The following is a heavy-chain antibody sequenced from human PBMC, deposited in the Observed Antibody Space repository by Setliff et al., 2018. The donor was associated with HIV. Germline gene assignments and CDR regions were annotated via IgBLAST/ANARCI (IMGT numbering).Heavy chain of an antibody. Sequence: SETLSLTCAVSGGSISSSNWWSWVRQPPGKGLEWIGEIYHSGSTNYNPSLKSRVTISVDKSKNQFSLKLSSVTAADTAVYYCARLDCSSTSCYSEAHYYMDVWGKGTTVTVSS. CDR3: ARLDCSSTSCYSEAHYYMDV. CDR2: IYHSGST. D-gene: IGHD2-2*01. CDR1: GGSISSSNW. V-gene: IGHV4-4*02. J-gene: IGHJ6*03.